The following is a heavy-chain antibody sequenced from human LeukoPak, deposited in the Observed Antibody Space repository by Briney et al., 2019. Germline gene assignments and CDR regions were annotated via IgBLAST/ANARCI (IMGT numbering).Heavy chain of an antibody. V-gene: IGHV4-39*07. Sequence: SETLSLTCTVSGGSISSSSYYWGWLRQPPGKGLEWIGSIYYSGSTYYNPSLKSRVTISVDTSKNQFSLKLSSVTAADTAVYYCAGGGIVGATTYFDYWGQGTLVTVSS. CDR1: GGSISSSSYY. D-gene: IGHD1-26*01. CDR3: AGGGIVGATTYFDY. CDR2: IYYSGST. J-gene: IGHJ4*02.